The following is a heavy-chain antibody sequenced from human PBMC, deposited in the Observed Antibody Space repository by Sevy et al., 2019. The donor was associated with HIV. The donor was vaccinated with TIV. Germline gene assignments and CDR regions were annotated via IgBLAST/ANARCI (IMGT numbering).Heavy chain of an antibody. Sequence: GGSLRLSCAASGFPVSSNYMSWVRQAPGKGLEWVSVMYSDGSTYHADSVKGRFTISRDNSKNTLYLQMNSLRVEDTGVYYCARGKSGYGYGLDYWGQGTLVTVSS. CDR2: MYSDGST. V-gene: IGHV3-66*01. CDR1: GFPVSSNY. D-gene: IGHD5-18*01. CDR3: ARGKSGYGYGLDY. J-gene: IGHJ4*02.